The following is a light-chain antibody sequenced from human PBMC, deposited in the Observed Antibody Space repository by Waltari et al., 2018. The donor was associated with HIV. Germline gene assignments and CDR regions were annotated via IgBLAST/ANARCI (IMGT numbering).Light chain of an antibody. CDR3: AAWDDSLSGRV. CDR1: TSNIGSNS. J-gene: IGLJ3*02. Sequence: QSVLTQPPSASGTPRQRVTIPCSGSTSNIGSNSVYWYQQLPGTAPKLLIYRNNQRPSGVPDRFSGSKSGTSASLAISGLRSEDEADYYCAAWDDSLSGRVFGGGTKLTVL. CDR2: RNN. V-gene: IGLV1-47*01.